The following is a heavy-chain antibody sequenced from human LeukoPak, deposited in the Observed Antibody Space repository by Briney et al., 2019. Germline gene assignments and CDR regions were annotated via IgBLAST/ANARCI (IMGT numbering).Heavy chain of an antibody. Sequence: PGGSLRLSCAASGFTFSSYAMSWVRQAPGKGLEWVSAISGSGGSTYYADSVKGRFTISRDNSKNTLYLQMNSLRAEDTAVYYCARGFEADRRNSSSLSDYWGQGTLVTVSS. V-gene: IGHV3-23*01. CDR1: GFTFSSYA. CDR2: ISGSGGST. J-gene: IGHJ4*02. CDR3: ARGFEADRRNSSSLSDY. D-gene: IGHD6-6*01.